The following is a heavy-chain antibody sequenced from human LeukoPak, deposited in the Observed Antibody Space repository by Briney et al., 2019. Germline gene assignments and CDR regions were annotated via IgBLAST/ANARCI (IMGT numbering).Heavy chain of an antibody. CDR3: AKRDYDILIGLYYIDY. V-gene: IGHV3-23*01. D-gene: IGHD3-9*01. J-gene: IGHJ4*02. CDR2: ISGSGGNT. CDR1: GFTFRSNA. Sequence: PGGSLRLSCAASGFTFRSNAMSWVRQAPGKGLEWVSTISGSGGNTYYADSVKGRFTISRDNSKNTLYLQMNSLRAEDTAVYYCAKRDYDILIGLYYIDYWGQGTLATVSS.